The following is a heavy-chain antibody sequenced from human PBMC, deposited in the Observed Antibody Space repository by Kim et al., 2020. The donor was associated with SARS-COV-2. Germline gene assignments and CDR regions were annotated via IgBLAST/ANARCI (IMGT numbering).Heavy chain of an antibody. V-gene: IGHV3-48*02. CDR1: GFTFSSYS. CDR2: ISSSSSTI. CDR3: AIDLDYDVWSGYAKTFDY. J-gene: IGHJ4*02. Sequence: GGSLRLSCAASGFTFSSYSMNWVRQAPGKGLEWVSYISSSSSTIYYADSVKGRFTISRDNAKNSLYLQMNSLRDEDTAVYYCAIDLDYDVWSGYAKTFDYWGQGTLVTVSS. D-gene: IGHD3-3*01.